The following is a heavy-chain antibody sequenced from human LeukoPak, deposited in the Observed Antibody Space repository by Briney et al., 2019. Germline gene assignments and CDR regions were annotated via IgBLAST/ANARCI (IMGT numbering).Heavy chain of an antibody. Sequence: PGGSLRLSCAASGFTFSSYAMSWVRQAPGKGLEWVSTISGSGSSTYYVDSVKGRFTISRDNSNNTLYLQMNSLRAEDTAVYYCAKDGTGCGGDCYSDYWGQGTLVTVSS. CDR2: ISGSGSST. CDR1: GFTFSSYA. CDR3: AKDGTGCGGDCYSDY. J-gene: IGHJ4*02. D-gene: IGHD2-21*02. V-gene: IGHV3-23*01.